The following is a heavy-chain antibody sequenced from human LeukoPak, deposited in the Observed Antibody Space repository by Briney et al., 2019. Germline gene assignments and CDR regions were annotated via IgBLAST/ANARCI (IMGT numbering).Heavy chain of an antibody. V-gene: IGHV3-33*01. CDR2: IWYDGSNK. CDR1: GFTFSSYG. J-gene: IGHJ4*02. CDR3: ARENGGSYFLDY. D-gene: IGHD1-26*01. Sequence: GGSLRLSCAASGFTFSSYGMHWVRQAPGKGLEWVAVIWYDGSNKYYADSVKGRFTISRDNSKNTLYLQMNSLRAEDTAVYYCARENGGSYFLDYWGQGTLVTVSS.